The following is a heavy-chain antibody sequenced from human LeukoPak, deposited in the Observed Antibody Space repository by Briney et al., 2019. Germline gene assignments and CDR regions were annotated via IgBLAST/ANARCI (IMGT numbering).Heavy chain of an antibody. D-gene: IGHD3-3*01. V-gene: IGHV4-34*01. J-gene: IGHJ4*02. CDR1: GGSVSSYY. CDR2: INHTGST. CDR3: ARLGAGPTYYDFWSGYSSFYFDY. Sequence: SETLSLTCTVSGGSVSSYYWSWIRQPPGKGLEWIGEINHTGSTNFNPSLKSRVTISVDTSKNQFSLKLSSVTAADTAVYYCARLGAGPTYYDFWSGYSSFYFDYWGQGTLVTVSS.